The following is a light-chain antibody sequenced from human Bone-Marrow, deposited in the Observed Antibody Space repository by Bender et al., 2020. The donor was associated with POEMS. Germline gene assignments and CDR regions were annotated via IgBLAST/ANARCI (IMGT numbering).Light chain of an antibody. Sequence: SYVLTQPPSVSVAPGQTASITCGGNNIGSKSVHWYQQKPGQAPLLLIYKDTGRPSGIPERFSGSSSGTTVTLTISGVQAEDEADYYCQSADSSGTWVFGGGTKLTVL. CDR1: NIGSKS. CDR2: KDT. V-gene: IGLV3-25*03. J-gene: IGLJ3*02. CDR3: QSADSSGTWV.